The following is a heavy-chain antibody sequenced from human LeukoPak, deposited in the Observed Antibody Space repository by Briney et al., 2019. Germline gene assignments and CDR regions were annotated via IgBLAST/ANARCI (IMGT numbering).Heavy chain of an antibody. CDR2: ISSSSSYT. CDR1: GFTFSDYY. CDR3: ARGLSTTGTTNYYYGMDV. Sequence: GGSLRLSCAASGFTFSDYYMSWIRQAPGKGLEWVSYISSSSSYTNYADSVKGRFTISRDNAKNSLYLQMNSLRAEDTAVYCCARGLSTTGTTNYYYGMDVWGQGTTVTVSS. D-gene: IGHD1-1*01. J-gene: IGHJ6*02. V-gene: IGHV3-11*06.